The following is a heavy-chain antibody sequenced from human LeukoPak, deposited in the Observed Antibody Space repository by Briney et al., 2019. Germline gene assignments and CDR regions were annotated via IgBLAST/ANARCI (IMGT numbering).Heavy chain of an antibody. D-gene: IGHD3-22*01. V-gene: IGHV1-69-2*01. J-gene: IGHJ3*02. CDR3: ATVPRYYYDSSGYAFDI. CDR2: VDPEDGET. CDR1: GYTFTDYY. Sequence: ASVKVSCKVSGYTFTDYYMHWVQQAPGKGLEWMGLVDPEDGETIYAEKLQGRVTITADTSTDTAYMELSSLRSEDTAVYYCATVPRYYYDSSGYAFDIWGQGTMVTVSS.